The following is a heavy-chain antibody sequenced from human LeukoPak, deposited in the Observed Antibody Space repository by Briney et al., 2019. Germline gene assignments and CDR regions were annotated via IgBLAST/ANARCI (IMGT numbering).Heavy chain of an antibody. CDR2: IRSKANSYAT. CDR3: ARDGTKTRHDYDQTPHAFDI. J-gene: IGHJ3*02. V-gene: IGHV3-73*01. D-gene: IGHD4-17*01. CDR1: GFTFSGSA. Sequence: GGSLRLSCAASGFTFSGSAMHWVRQASGKGLEWVGRIRSKANSYATAYAASVKGRFTISRDDSKNTAYLQMNSLKTEDTAVYYCARDGTKTRHDYDQTPHAFDIWGQGTMVTVSS.